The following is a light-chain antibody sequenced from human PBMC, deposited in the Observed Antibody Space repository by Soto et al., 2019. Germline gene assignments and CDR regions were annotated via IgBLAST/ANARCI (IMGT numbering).Light chain of an antibody. CDR1: QSVSSSQ. Sequence: EVVLTQSPGTLSLSPGERATLSCRASQSVSSSQLTWFQQKPGQAPRLLIYAASNRAAGIPDRFSGSGSGTDFTLTISRLEPEDFALYYCQQYGSSPYTFGQGTKLEIE. CDR2: AAS. V-gene: IGKV3-20*01. CDR3: QQYGSSPYT. J-gene: IGKJ2*01.